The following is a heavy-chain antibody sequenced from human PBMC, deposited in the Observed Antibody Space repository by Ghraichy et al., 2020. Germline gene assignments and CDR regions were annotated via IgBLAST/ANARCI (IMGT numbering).Heavy chain of an antibody. J-gene: IGHJ4*02. D-gene: IGHD3-3*01. V-gene: IGHV4-34*01. CDR1: GGSFRGYY. CDR2: INYSGTS. Sequence: SETLSLTCAVSGGSFRGYYWAWIRQSPGKGLEWIGEINYSGTSNYNPSLKNRVSMSVDASKSHFSLNLKSLTAADTAVYYCARGREDDDWGGYAPPAAFDFWGQGNLVTV. CDR3: ARGREDDDWGGYAPPAAFDF.